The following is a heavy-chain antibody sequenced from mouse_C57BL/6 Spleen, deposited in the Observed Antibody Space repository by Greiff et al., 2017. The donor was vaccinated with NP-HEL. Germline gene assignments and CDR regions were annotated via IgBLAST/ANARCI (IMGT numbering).Heavy chain of an antibody. CDR2: IDPSDSET. D-gene: IGHD1-1*01. J-gene: IGHJ3*01. CDR1: GYTFTSYW. Sequence: QVQLQQPGAGLVRPGSSVKLSCKASGYTFTSYWMHWVKQRPIQGLEWIGNIDPSDSETHYNQKFKDKATLTVDKSSSTAYMQLSSLTSEDSAVYYCARSGYYGSSYPFAYWGQGTLVTVSA. CDR3: ARSGYYGSSYPFAY. V-gene: IGHV1-52*01.